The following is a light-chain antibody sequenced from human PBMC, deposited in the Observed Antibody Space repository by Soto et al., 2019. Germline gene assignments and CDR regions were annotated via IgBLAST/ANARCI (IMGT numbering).Light chain of an antibody. Sequence: QSALTQPASVPGSLGQSITISCTGTSSDVGAYNYVSWYQQHPGKAPKLMIYDVSNWPSGVSYRFSGSKSGNTASLTISGLQAEDEADYYCSSYTTSSTVVFGGGTKLTVL. CDR3: SSYTTSSTVV. CDR2: DVS. J-gene: IGLJ2*01. V-gene: IGLV2-14*01. CDR1: SSDVGAYNY.